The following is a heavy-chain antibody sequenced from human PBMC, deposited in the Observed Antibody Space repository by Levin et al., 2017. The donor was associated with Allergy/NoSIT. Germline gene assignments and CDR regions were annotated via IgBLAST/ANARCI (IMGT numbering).Heavy chain of an antibody. D-gene: IGHD2-8*02. V-gene: IGHV3-48*03. CDR1: GFTFEIYG. CDR3: ARGVYNF. CDR2: ISGSGSPT. J-gene: IGHJ4*02. Sequence: GGSLRLSCAASGFTFEIYGMNWVRQAPGKRLEWVSHISGSGSPTYYADPVRGRFTISRDNAKKSVYLQMNSLSVEDTAVYYCARGVYNFWGQGALVTVSS.